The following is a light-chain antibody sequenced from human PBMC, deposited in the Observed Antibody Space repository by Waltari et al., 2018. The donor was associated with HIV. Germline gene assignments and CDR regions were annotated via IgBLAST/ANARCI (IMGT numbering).Light chain of an antibody. CDR2: GAY. V-gene: IGKV3-15*01. Sequence: EIVMTQSPATLSVSPGDRATLSCRASQSVSSTLAWYQQKPGQAPSLLIYGAYARATGIPARFSGSGSGTEFTLTISSLQSEDFAVYYCQQYNNWPPWTFGQGTKVEIK. CDR1: QSVSST. J-gene: IGKJ1*01. CDR3: QQYNNWPPWT.